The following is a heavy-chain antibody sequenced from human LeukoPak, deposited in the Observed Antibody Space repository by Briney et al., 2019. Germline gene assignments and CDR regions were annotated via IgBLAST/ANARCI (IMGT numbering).Heavy chain of an antibody. D-gene: IGHD2/OR15-2a*01. Sequence: GGSLRLSCAASGLTFSSYSMNWVRQAPGKGLEWVSSISSSSSYIYYADSVKGRFTISRDNAKNSLYLQMNSLRAEDTAVYYCARVSILIVPYYAFDIWGQGTMVTVSS. V-gene: IGHV3-21*01. CDR3: ARVSILIVPYYAFDI. CDR1: GLTFSSYS. CDR2: ISSSSSYI. J-gene: IGHJ3*02.